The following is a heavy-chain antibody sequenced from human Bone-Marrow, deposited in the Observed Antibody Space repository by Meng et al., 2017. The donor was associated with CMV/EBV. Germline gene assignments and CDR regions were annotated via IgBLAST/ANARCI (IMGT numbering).Heavy chain of an antibody. CDR2: TYYRSKWYN. CDR3: ARDGGLYSSSSTFGYYYYGMDV. Sequence: SQTLSLTCAISGDSVSSNSAAWNWIRQSPSRGLEWLGRTYYRSKWYNDYAVSVKSRITINPDTSKNQFSLQLNSVTPEDTAVYYCARDGGLYSSSSTFGYYYYGMDVWGQGTTVTVSS. V-gene: IGHV6-1*01. D-gene: IGHD6-6*01. J-gene: IGHJ6*02. CDR1: GDSVSSNSAA.